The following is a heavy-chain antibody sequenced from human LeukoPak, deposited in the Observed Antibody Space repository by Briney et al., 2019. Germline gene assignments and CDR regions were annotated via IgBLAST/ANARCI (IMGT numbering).Heavy chain of an antibody. J-gene: IGHJ4*02. V-gene: IGHV3-15*01. CDR3: TTAMYSSSWYTYYFDY. CDR2: IKSKTGGGTT. CDR1: GFTFSNAW. Sequence: GGSLRLSCAASGFTFSNAWMSWVRQAPGKGLEWVGRIKSKTGGGTTDYAAPVKGRFTISRDDSKNTLYLQMNSLKTEDTAVYYCTTAMYSSSWYTYYFDYWGQGTLVTVSS. D-gene: IGHD6-13*01.